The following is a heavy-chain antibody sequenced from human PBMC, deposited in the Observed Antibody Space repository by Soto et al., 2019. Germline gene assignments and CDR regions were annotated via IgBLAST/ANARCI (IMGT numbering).Heavy chain of an antibody. CDR2: IYYSGST. CDR3: ARVVVVPAATFYYFDY. V-gene: IGHV4-39*01. Sequence: SETLSLTCTVSGGSISSSSYYWGWIRQPPGKGLEWIGSIYYSGSTYYNPSLKSRVTISVDTSKNQFSLKLSSVTAADTAVYYCARVVVVPAATFYYFDYWGQGTLVTVSS. D-gene: IGHD2-2*01. J-gene: IGHJ4*02. CDR1: GGSISSSSYY.